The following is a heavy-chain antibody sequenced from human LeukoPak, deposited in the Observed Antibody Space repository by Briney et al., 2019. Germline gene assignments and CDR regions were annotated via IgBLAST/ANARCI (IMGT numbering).Heavy chain of an antibody. CDR2: INPSGGST. CDR3: ARESSSGWYGRWTYYYSGMDV. V-gene: IGHV1-46*01. Sequence: GASVKVSCKASGYTFTSYYMHWVRQAPGQGLEWMGIINPSGGSTSYAQKFQGRVTMTRDTSTSTAYMELSSLRSEDTAVYYCARESSSGWYGRWTYYYSGMDVWGQGTTVTVSS. CDR1: GYTFTSYY. J-gene: IGHJ6*02. D-gene: IGHD6-19*01.